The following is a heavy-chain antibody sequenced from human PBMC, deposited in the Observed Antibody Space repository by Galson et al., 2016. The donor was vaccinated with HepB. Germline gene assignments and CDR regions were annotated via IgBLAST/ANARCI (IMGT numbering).Heavy chain of an antibody. CDR2: ISGYNGNT. CDR3: ARDHRITVTNYGMDV. D-gene: IGHD4-17*01. Sequence: SVKVSCKASGYTFAIYGISWVRQAPGQGLEWMGWISGYNGNTNYAQKLQGRVTLTTDTSTSTAHMELRSLRSDDTAVYYCARDHRITVTNYGMDVWGQGTTVTVSS. CDR1: GYTFAIYG. J-gene: IGHJ6*02. V-gene: IGHV1-18*01.